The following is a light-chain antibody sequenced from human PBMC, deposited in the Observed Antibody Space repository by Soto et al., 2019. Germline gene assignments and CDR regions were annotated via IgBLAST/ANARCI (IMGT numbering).Light chain of an antibody. Sequence: EIVLTQSPGTLSLSPGERATLSCRASQSVSSYLAWYQQKPGQTPRLLIFDASNRATGIPVRFSGSGSGTDCTLTISSLEPEDFAVYYCQQRSYWPLTFGGGTKVDI. CDR1: QSVSSY. J-gene: IGKJ4*01. CDR3: QQRSYWPLT. CDR2: DAS. V-gene: IGKV3-11*01.